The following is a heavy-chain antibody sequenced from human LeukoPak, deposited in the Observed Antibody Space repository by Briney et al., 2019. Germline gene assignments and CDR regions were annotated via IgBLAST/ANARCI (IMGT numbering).Heavy chain of an antibody. J-gene: IGHJ4*02. CDR3: ANTKQFEY. Sequence: GGSLRLSCAASGFTFSSYNMNWVRQAPGKGLEWVSSITSSSSSIYYADSVKGRYTISRDNAKNSLYLQMNSLRAEDTAVYYCANTKQFEYWGQGTLVTVSS. CDR2: ITSSSSSI. V-gene: IGHV3-21*01. CDR1: GFTFSSYN. D-gene: IGHD1-1*01.